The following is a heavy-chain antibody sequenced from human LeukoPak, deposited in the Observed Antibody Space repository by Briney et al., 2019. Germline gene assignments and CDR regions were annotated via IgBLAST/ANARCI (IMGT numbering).Heavy chain of an antibody. J-gene: IGHJ4*02. CDR3: ARGPTPTEPDY. D-gene: IGHD1-14*01. CDR2: IKQDGSEK. CDR1: GFTFSSYW. Sequence: GGSLRLSCAASGFTFSSYWMSWVRQAPGKGLEWVANIKQDGSEKYYVDSVKGRFTISRDNSKNTLYLQMNSLRAEDTAVYYCARGPTPTEPDYWGQGTLVTVSS. V-gene: IGHV3-7*03.